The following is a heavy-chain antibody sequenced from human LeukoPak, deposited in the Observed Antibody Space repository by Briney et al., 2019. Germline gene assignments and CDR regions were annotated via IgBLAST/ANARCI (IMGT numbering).Heavy chain of an antibody. V-gene: IGHV1-2*02. Sequence: ASVKVSCKASGYTFTGYYMHWVRQAPGQGLEWMGWINPNSGGTNYAQKFQGRVTMTRDTSISTAYMELRSLRSDDTAVYYCARWRRGSYRFSYYYYMDVWGKGTTVTISS. CDR1: GYTFTGYY. J-gene: IGHJ6*03. D-gene: IGHD3-16*02. CDR2: INPNSGGT. CDR3: ARWRRGSYRFSYYYYMDV.